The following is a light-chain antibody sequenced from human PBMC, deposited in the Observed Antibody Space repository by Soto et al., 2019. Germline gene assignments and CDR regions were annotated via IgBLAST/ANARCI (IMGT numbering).Light chain of an antibody. V-gene: IGLV2-14*01. Sequence: QSVLTQTASESGSPGQSITISCTGTSSDVGGYNYVSWYQQHPGKAPKLMIYDVSNRPSGVSNRFSGSKSGNTASLTISGLQAEDEADYYCSSYTSSSTLHYVFGTGTKVTVL. CDR2: DVS. CDR1: SSDVGGYNY. CDR3: SSYTSSSTLHYV. J-gene: IGLJ1*01.